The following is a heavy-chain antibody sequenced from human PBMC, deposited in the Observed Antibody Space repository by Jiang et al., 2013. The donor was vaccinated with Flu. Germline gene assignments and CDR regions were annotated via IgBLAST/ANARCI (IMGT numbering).Heavy chain of an antibody. CDR1: GGSFSGYS. CDR3: ARVGSYCTNPVCHLKAFDI. V-gene: IGHV4-34*01. CDR2: INHNGGT. J-gene: IGHJ3*02. D-gene: IGHD2-8*01. Sequence: LLKPSETLSLTCAIYGGSFSGYSWSWVRQPPGKGLEWIGDINHNGGTTYNPSLKSRVTISADTSKNQFSLKLSSVTAADTAVFYCARVGSYCTNPVCHLKAFDIWGQGTMVTVSS.